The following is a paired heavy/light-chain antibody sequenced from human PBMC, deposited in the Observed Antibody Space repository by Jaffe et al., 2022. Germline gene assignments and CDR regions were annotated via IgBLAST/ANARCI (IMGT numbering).Heavy chain of an antibody. V-gene: IGHV3-30*02. Sequence: QVQLVESGGGVVQPGGSLRLSCGASGFTFSKYGMHWVRQAPGKGLEWVAFLRSDGRVSYHADSVKGRFTISRDNSKYTLYLQMTALRVDDTAVYYCAKDETWAFDYWGQGSLVTVSS. CDR1: GFTFSKYG. J-gene: IGHJ4*02. CDR2: LRSDGRVS. CDR3: AKDETWAFDY.
Light chain of an antibody. J-gene: IGLJ3*02. CDR1: SGSVSTSHY. V-gene: IGLV8-61*01. CDR2: STN. CDR3: MLIMGTDIRV. Sequence: QTVVTQEPSFSVSPGGTVTLTCGLTSGSVSTSHYPSWYQQTPGQAPRRLIYSTNTRSSGVPDRFSGSILGNKAALTITGAQADDESYYYCMLIMGTDIRVFGGGTKLTVL.